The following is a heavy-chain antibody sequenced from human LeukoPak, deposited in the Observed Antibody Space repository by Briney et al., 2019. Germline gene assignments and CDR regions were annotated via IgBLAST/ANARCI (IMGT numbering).Heavy chain of an antibody. D-gene: IGHD5-18*01. CDR3: ARVHSYGFSYYFYYMAV. Sequence: GGSLRLSCAASGFTFSSYSMNWVRQAPGKGLEWVSYISSSSSTIYYADSVKGRFTISRDNAKNSLFLQMNSLRAEDTAVYYCARVHSYGFSYYFYYMAVWGKGTTVTVSS. CDR2: ISSSSSTI. CDR1: GFTFSSYS. V-gene: IGHV3-48*01. J-gene: IGHJ6*03.